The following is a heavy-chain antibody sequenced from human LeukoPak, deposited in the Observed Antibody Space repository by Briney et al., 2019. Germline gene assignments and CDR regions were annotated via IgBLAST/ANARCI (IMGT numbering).Heavy chain of an antibody. CDR2: IYYSGST. V-gene: IGHV4-31*03. J-gene: IGHJ4*02. CDR3: ARSSTVTTLDY. Sequence: SETLSLTCTVSGGSISSGCYYWSWIRQHPGKGLEWIGYIYYSGSTYYNPSLKSRVTISVDTSKNQFSLKLSSVTAADTAVYYCARSSTVTTLDYWGQGTLVPVSS. CDR1: GGSISSGCYY. D-gene: IGHD4-17*01.